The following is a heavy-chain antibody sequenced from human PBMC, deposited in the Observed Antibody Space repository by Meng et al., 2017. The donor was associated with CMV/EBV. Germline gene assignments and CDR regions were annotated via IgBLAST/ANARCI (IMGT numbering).Heavy chain of an antibody. D-gene: IGHD6-13*01. CDR1: GFTFSTYW. CDR3: AGGYNRLAASALDY. V-gene: IGHV3-7*01. Sequence: GESLKISCAASGFTFSTYWMTWVRQAPGKGLEWVANIKQDGSEKYYVDSVKGRFTISRDNAKNSLYLDMNSLRAEDTAVYYCAGGYNRLAASALDYWGQGVLVTVSS. J-gene: IGHJ4*02. CDR2: IKQDGSEK.